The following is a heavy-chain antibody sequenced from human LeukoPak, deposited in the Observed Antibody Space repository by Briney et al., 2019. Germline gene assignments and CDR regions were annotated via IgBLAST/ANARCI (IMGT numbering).Heavy chain of an antibody. CDR1: GYTFTGYY. CDR2: INPNSGGT. D-gene: IGHD3-22*01. V-gene: IGHV1-2*02. CDR3: ARDPPYYYDSSGYYDY. Sequence: ASVKVSCKASGYTFTGYYMHWVRQAPGQGLEWMGWINPNSGGTNYAQKFQGRVTMTRNTSISTAYMELSRLRSDDTAVYYCARDPPYYYDSSGYYDYWGQGTLVTVSS. J-gene: IGHJ4*02.